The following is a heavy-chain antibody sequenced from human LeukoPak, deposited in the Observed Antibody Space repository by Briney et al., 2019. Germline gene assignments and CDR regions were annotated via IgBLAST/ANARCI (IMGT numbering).Heavy chain of an antibody. CDR2: ISFDETSK. J-gene: IGHJ6*04. D-gene: IGHD2-8*01. Sequence: PGTSLRLSCAAPGFTFSRYAMHWVRQAPGKGLEWVAVISFDETSKYYSDSVKGRFTISRDNSKNMLYLQMNSLRVEDTAVYYCAQTKKQADYYYGFDVWGKGTTVTVSS. V-gene: IGHV3-30*04. CDR3: AQTKKQADYYYGFDV. CDR1: GFTFSRYA.